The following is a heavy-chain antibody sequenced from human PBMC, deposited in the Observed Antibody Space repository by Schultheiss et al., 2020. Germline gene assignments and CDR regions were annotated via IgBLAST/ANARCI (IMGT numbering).Heavy chain of an antibody. CDR2: IKQDGSEE. Sequence: GGSLRLSCAASGFTFSSYWMNWVRQAPGKGLEWVAKIKQDGSEEYYVDSVKGRFTISRDNAERSMYLQMNSLRAEDTAIYYCARGSNIAARPTELGWYFDLWGRGSLVTVSS. CDR1: GFTFSSYW. V-gene: IGHV3-7*01. D-gene: IGHD6-6*01. CDR3: ARGSNIAARPTELGWYFDL. J-gene: IGHJ2*01.